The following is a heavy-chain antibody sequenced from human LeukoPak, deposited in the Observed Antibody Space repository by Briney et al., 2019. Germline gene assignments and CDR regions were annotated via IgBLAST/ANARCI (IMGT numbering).Heavy chain of an antibody. V-gene: IGHV3-23*01. J-gene: IGHJ3*02. Sequence: GGSLRLSCAASGFTFSSYTMSWVRQAPGKGLEWVSAISGSGGSTYYADSVKGRLTISRDNSKNTLYLQMNSLRAEDTAVYYCARDSGSYFGAFDIWGQGTMVTVSS. D-gene: IGHD1-26*01. CDR2: ISGSGGST. CDR3: ARDSGSYFGAFDI. CDR1: GFTFSSYT.